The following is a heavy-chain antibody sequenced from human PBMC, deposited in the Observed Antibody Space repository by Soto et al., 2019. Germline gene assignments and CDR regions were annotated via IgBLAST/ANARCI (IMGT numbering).Heavy chain of an antibody. CDR2: IYPGDSDT. Sequence: ESLKISCRDSGYTFSRFLIGWVRQMPGKGLEWMGIIYPGDSDTRYSPSFQGQVTISADKSISTAYLQWSSLKASDTAMYYCARDRRSSTSRNYYYYGMDVWGQGTTVTVSS. V-gene: IGHV5-51*01. D-gene: IGHD2-2*01. CDR1: GYTFSRFL. J-gene: IGHJ6*02. CDR3: ARDRRSSTSRNYYYYGMDV.